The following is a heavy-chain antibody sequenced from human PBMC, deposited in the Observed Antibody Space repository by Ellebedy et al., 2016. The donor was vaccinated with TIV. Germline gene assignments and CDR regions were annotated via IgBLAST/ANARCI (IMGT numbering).Heavy chain of an antibody. J-gene: IGHJ3*02. CDR3: ARDGHWGGRAFDI. Sequence: SETLSLXCTVSGGSISSSSYYWGWIRQPPGKGLEWIGSIYYSGSTYYNPSLKSRVTISVDTSKNQFSLKLSSVTAADTAVYYCARDGHWGGRAFDIWGQGTMVTVSS. V-gene: IGHV4-39*07. D-gene: IGHD2-21*01. CDR1: GGSISSSSYY. CDR2: IYYSGST.